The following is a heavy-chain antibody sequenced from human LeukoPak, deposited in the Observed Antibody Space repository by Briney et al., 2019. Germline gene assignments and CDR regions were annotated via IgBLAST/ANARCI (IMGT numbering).Heavy chain of an antibody. Sequence: SETLSLTCAVYGGSFSGYYWSWIRQPPGKGLEWIGEINHSGSTNYNPSLKRRVTISVDTSKNQFSLKLSSVTAADTAVYYCAAHMLTSGGYTFDYWGQGTLVTVSS. D-gene: IGHD3-16*01. CDR3: AAHMLTSGGYTFDY. CDR2: INHSGST. V-gene: IGHV4-34*01. CDR1: GGSFSGYY. J-gene: IGHJ4*02.